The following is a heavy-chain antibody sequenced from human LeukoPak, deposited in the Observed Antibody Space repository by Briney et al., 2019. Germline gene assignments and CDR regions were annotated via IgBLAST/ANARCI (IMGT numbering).Heavy chain of an antibody. Sequence: ASVKVSCKASGYTFTGYYMHWVRQAPGQGLEWIGWINPNSGGTNYAQKFQGRVTMTRDTSISTAYMELSSLRSEDTAVYYCARGRWGACSSTSCPPGDHWGQGTLVTVSS. J-gene: IGHJ5*02. D-gene: IGHD2-2*01. CDR2: INPNSGGT. V-gene: IGHV1-2*02. CDR1: GYTFTGYY. CDR3: ARGRWGACSSTSCPPGDH.